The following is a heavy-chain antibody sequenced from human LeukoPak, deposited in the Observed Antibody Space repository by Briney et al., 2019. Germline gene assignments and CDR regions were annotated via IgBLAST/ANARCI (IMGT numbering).Heavy chain of an antibody. V-gene: IGHV3-21*01. CDR3: ARVLVLAPDY. Sequence: GGSLRLSCAASGLTFSSYSMNWVRQAPGKGLEWVSSISSSSSYIYYADSVKGRFTISRDNAKNSLYLQMNSLRVEDTAVYYCARVLVLAPDYWGQGTLVTVSS. D-gene: IGHD3-3*01. J-gene: IGHJ4*02. CDR1: GLTFSSYS. CDR2: ISSSSSYI.